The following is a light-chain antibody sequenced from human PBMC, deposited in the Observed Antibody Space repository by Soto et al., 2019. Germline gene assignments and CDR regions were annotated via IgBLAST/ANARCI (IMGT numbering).Light chain of an antibody. Sequence: EIVLTQSPGTLSLSPGARVTLSCRASQSISNNHLAWYQQKPGQAPRLLIHGTSNRATGIPDRFSGSGSGTDFTLTFSRLEPEDFAVYYCEYYGSSTTFGGGTKVDIK. CDR1: QSISNNH. V-gene: IGKV3-20*01. CDR3: EYYGSSTT. J-gene: IGKJ4*01. CDR2: GTS.